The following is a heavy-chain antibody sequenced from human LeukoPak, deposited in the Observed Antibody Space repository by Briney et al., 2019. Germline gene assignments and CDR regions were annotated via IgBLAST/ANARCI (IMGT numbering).Heavy chain of an antibody. Sequence: GGSLRLSCAASGFTVSSNYMSWVRQAPGKGLEWVSVIYSGGSTYYADSVRGRFTISRDNSKNTLYLQMNSLRAEDTAVYYFADQPFGGYQEGGQGTLVTVSS. CDR2: IYSGGST. CDR1: GFTVSSNY. V-gene: IGHV3-53*01. D-gene: IGHD5-12*01. CDR3: ADQPFGGYQE. J-gene: IGHJ4*02.